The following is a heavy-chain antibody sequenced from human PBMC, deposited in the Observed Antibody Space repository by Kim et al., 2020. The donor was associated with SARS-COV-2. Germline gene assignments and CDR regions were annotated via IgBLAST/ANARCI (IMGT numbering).Heavy chain of an antibody. J-gene: IGHJ4*02. Sequence: GGSLRLSCAASGFTFSSYWMSWVRQAPGKGLEWVANIKQDGSEKYYVDSVKGRFTISRDNAKNSLYLQMNSLRAEDTAVYYCARDGLLWFGELLSNYFDYWGQGALVTVSS. D-gene: IGHD3-10*01. V-gene: IGHV3-7*01. CDR2: IKQDGSEK. CDR3: ARDGLLWFGELLSNYFDY. CDR1: GFTFSSYW.